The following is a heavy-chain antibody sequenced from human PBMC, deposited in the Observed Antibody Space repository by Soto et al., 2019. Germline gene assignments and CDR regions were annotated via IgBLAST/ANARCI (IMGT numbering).Heavy chain of an antibody. CDR1: GFTFSSYD. J-gene: IGHJ4*02. D-gene: IGHD6-19*01. V-gene: IGHV3-13*01. CDR2: IGVAGDT. Sequence: EVQLVESGGGLVQPGGSLRLSCAASGFTFSSYDMHWVRQVAGKGLEWVSAIGVAGDTYYPDSVKGRFTISRENAKNSVCRQMNSLRADGTAVYDCASGGWGSSWCEGESRIDYWGRGTLVTVSS. CDR3: ASGGWGSSWCEGESRIDY.